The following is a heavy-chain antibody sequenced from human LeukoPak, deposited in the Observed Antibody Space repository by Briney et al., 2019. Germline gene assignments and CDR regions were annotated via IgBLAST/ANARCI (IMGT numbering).Heavy chain of an antibody. CDR1: GGSISSYY. Sequence: SETLSLTCTVSGGSISSYYWSWIRQPPGKGLGWIGYIYYSGSTNYKPSLKSQVTISVDTSKNQFSLKLSSVTAADTAVYYCARNTAVLSHTTIWGPGTPVTVFS. D-gene: IGHD5-18*01. CDR3: ARNTAVLSHTTI. CDR2: IYYSGST. V-gene: IGHV4-59*08. J-gene: IGHJ1*01.